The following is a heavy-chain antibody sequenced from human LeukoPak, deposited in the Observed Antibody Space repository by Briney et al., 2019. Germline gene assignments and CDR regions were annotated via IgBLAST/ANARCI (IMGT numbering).Heavy chain of an antibody. V-gene: IGHV4-4*07. CDR3: ARGFGEVIRSDYYYYGMDV. Sequence: WETLSLTCIVSGGSISSSYWSWIRQPAGKGLEWIGRFYRRSTNYNPSLKSRVTMSVDTSRNQFSLKLNSVTAADTAVYYCARGFGEVIRSDYYYYGMDVWGQGTTVTVSS. CDR1: GGSISSSY. CDR2: FYRRST. J-gene: IGHJ6*02. D-gene: IGHD3-3*01.